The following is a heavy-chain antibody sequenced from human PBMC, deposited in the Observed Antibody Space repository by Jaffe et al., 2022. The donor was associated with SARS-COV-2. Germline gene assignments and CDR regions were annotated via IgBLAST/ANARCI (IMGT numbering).Heavy chain of an antibody. J-gene: IGHJ4*02. CDR2: IYYSGST. Sequence: QLQLQESGPGLVKPSETLSLTCTVSGGSISSSSYYWGWIRQPPGKGLEWIGSIYYSGSTYYNPSLKSRVTISVDTSKNQFSLKLSSVTAADTAVYYCARGKEWTYYYDSSGCSGFDYWGQGTLVTVSS. CDR1: GGSISSSSYY. D-gene: IGHD3-22*01. V-gene: IGHV4-39*01. CDR3: ARGKEWTYYYDSSGCSGFDY.